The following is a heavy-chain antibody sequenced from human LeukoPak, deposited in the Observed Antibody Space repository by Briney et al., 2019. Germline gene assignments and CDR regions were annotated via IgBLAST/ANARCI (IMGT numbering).Heavy chain of an antibody. CDR1: GYTFTSYG. V-gene: IGHV1-18*01. Sequence: GASVKVSCKASGYTFTSYGISWVRQAPGQGLEWMGWISAYNGNTNYAQKLQGRVTMTTDTSTSTAYMELRSLRSDDTAVYYCARDRLEVIEEGYYYDSSDSLFGTRAPQSSFAFDIWGQGTMVTVSS. CDR2: ISAYNGNT. D-gene: IGHD3-22*01. CDR3: ARDRLEVIEEGYYYDSSDSLFGTRAPQSSFAFDI. J-gene: IGHJ3*02.